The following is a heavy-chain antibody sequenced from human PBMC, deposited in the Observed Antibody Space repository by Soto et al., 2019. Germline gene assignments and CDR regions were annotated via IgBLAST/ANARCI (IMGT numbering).Heavy chain of an antibody. J-gene: IGHJ4*02. CDR3: ARGSFASNFDY. CDR2: IHHSGST. V-gene: IGHV4-4*02. CDR1: GGSIISTNW. Sequence: GTLSLTCTVPGGSIISTNWWSWVRQSPGKGLEWIGEIHHSGSTNFNPSLKSRVTISVDKPKNRFSLKLTSVTAADTAIYYCARGSFASNFDYWGQGTLVTVSS. D-gene: IGHD2-2*01.